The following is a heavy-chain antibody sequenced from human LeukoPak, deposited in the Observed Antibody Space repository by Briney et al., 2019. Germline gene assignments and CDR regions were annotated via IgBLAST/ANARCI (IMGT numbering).Heavy chain of an antibody. J-gene: IGHJ4*02. Sequence: PSETLSLTCTVSGGSISSYYWSWIRQPPEKGLEWIGYIYYSGSTNYNPSLKSRVTISVDTSKNQFSLKLSSVTAADTAVYYCARIGNGYFDYWGQGTLVTVSS. CDR2: IYYSGST. V-gene: IGHV4-59*01. CDR1: GGSISSYY. CDR3: ARIGNGYFDY. D-gene: IGHD4-23*01.